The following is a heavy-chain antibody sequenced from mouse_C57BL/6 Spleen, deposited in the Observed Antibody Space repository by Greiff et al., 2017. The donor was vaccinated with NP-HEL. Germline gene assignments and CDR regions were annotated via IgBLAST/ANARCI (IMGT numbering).Heavy chain of an antibody. V-gene: IGHV1-55*01. CDR2: IYPGSGST. J-gene: IGHJ1*03. CDR1: GYTFTSYW. CDR3: ASYDYDKRDWYFDV. D-gene: IGHD2-4*01. Sequence: QVQLQQPGAELVKPGASVKMSCKASGYTFTSYWITWVKQRPGQGLEWIGDIYPGSGSTNYNEKFKSKATLTVDTSSSTAYMQLSSLTSEDSAVYYCASYDYDKRDWYFDVWGTGTTVTVSS.